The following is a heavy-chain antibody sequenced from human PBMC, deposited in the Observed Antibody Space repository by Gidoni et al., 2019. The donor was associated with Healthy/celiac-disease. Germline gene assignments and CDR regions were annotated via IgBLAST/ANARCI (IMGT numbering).Heavy chain of an antibody. CDR3: AKGSGSGVEELGFDY. J-gene: IGHJ4*02. CDR1: GFTFSSYA. Sequence: EVQLLESGGGLVQPGGSLRLTCAASGFTFSSYAMSWVRQAPGKGLEWVSAISGSGGSTYYADSVKGRFTISRDNSKNTLYLQMNSLRAEDTAVYYCAKGSGSGVEELGFDYWGQGTLVTVSS. V-gene: IGHV3-23*01. CDR2: ISGSGGST. D-gene: IGHD1-26*01.